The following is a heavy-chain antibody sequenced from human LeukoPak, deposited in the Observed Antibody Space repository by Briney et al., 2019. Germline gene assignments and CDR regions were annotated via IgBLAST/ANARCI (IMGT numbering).Heavy chain of an antibody. D-gene: IGHD3-9*01. CDR2: ISSSSSYI. CDR3: ARDDREYYDILTGYENYYYYYGMDV. V-gene: IGHV3-21*01. Sequence: GGSLRLSCVASGFTFSSYSMNWVRQAPGKGLEWVSSISSSSSYIYYADSVKGRFTISRDNAKNSLYLQMNSLRAEDTAVYYCARDDREYYDILTGYENYYYYYGMDVWGQGTTVTVSS. J-gene: IGHJ6*02. CDR1: GFTFSSYS.